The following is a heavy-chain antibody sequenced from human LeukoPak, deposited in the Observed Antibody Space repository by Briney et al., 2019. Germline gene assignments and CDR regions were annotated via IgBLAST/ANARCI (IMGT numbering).Heavy chain of an antibody. CDR1: GFTFSSYA. CDR2: ISYDGSNK. V-gene: IGHV3-30*04. Sequence: PGGSLRLSCAASGFTFSSYAMHWVRQAPGKGLEWVAVISYDGSNKHYADSVKGRFTISRDNSKNTLYLQINSLRAEDTAVYYCASRDGYNVDYYYYYMDVWGKGTTVTVSS. D-gene: IGHD5-24*01. CDR3: ASRDGYNVDYYYYYMDV. J-gene: IGHJ6*03.